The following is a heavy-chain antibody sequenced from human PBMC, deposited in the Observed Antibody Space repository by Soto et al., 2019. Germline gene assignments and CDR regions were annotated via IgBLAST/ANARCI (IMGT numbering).Heavy chain of an antibody. CDR2: ISGSSSTI. CDR1: GFTFSSYS. CDR3: ARDRLYSETSPTDY. D-gene: IGHD1-26*01. Sequence: PGGSLRLSCAASGFTFSSYSMNWVRQAPGKGLEWLSYISGSSSTIFYADSVKGRFTVSRDNAKNSLYLQMNSLRHEDTAVYYCARDRLYSETSPTDYWGQGALVTVSS. J-gene: IGHJ4*01. V-gene: IGHV3-48*02.